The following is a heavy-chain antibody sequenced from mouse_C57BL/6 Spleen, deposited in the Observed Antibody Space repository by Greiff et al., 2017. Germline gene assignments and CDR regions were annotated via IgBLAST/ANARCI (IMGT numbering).Heavy chain of an antibody. J-gene: IGHJ3*01. CDR1: GYTFTSYW. Sequence: QVQLQQPGAELVKPGASVKLSCKASGYTFTSYWMHWVKQRPGQGLEWIGMIHPNSGSTNYNEKFKSKATLTVDKSSSTAYMQLSSLTSEDSAVYYCAREGVYYGYDDGFAYWGQGTMVTVSA. V-gene: IGHV1-64*01. CDR2: IHPNSGST. D-gene: IGHD2-2*01. CDR3: AREGVYYGYDDGFAY.